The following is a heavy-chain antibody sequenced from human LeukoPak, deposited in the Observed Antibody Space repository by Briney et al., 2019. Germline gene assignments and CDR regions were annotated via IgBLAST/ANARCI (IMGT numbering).Heavy chain of an antibody. J-gene: IGHJ4*02. V-gene: IGHV3-21*01. CDR3: ARDPVVAATYEPYYFDY. D-gene: IGHD2-15*01. Sequence: NPGGSLRLSCAASGFTFSTYSMNWVRQAPGKGLEWVSSISRNSRYIYYADSVKGRFTISRDNAKNSLYLQMNSLRAEDTAVYYCARDPVVAATYEPYYFDYWGQGTLVTVSS. CDR1: GFTFSTYS. CDR2: ISRNSRYI.